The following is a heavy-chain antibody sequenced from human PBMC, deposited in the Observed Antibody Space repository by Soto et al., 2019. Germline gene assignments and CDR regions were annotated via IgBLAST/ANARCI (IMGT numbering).Heavy chain of an antibody. J-gene: IGHJ5*02. CDR1: GYRFTNYG. CDR2: ISGGNGKT. CDR3: ARDLGRFDGSGSYYPNWFDP. V-gene: IGHV1-18*03. D-gene: IGHD3-22*01. Sequence: QVQLVQSGTEVKKPGASVKVSCEASGYRFTNYGITWVRQAPGQGLEWMGWISGGNGKTKYTQKVRGRLTMTTETSTSTAYLALRTLRSDDMAMYYCARDLGRFDGSGSYYPNWFDPWGQGTLVIVSS.